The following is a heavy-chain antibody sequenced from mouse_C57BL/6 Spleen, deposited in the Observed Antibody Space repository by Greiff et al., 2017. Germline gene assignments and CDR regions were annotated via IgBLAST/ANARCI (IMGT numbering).Heavy chain of an antibody. Sequence: VQLQQSGPELVKPGASVTMSCKASGYTFTDYNMHWVKQSHGKSLEWIGYINPNNGGTSYNQKFKGKATLTVNKSSSTAYMELRILTSEDSAVYYCARPLFLTAMDYWGQGTSVTVSS. V-gene: IGHV1-22*01. D-gene: IGHD4-1*01. J-gene: IGHJ4*01. CDR3: ARPLFLTAMDY. CDR2: INPNNGGT. CDR1: GYTFTDYN.